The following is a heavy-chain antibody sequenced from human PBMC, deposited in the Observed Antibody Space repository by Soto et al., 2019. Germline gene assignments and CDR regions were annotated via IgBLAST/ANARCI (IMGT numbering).Heavy chain of an antibody. D-gene: IGHD3-10*01. V-gene: IGHV2-26*01. CDR3: ARIVTGRPYYFDY. CDR1: GFSLSNARIG. J-gene: IGHJ4*02. Sequence: QVTLNDSGPVLVKPTETLTLTCTVSGFSLSNARIGVSWIGQPPGKALEWLAHIFSNDEKSYSTSLKSRLTISKDTSKSQVVLTMTNMDPVDTATYYCARIVTGRPYYFDYWGQGTLVTVSS. CDR2: IFSNDEK.